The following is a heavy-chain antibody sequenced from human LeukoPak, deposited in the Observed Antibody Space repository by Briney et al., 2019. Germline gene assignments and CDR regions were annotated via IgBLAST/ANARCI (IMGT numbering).Heavy chain of an antibody. D-gene: IGHD3-22*01. CDR1: GFTFSSYA. J-gene: IGHJ4*02. CDR2: ISGSGGST. Sequence: GGSLRLSCAASGFTFSSYAMSWVRQAPGKGLEWVSAISGSGGSTYYADSVKGQFTISRDNSKNTLYLQMNSLRAEDTAVYYCAKDDVYYDSFDYWGQGTLVTVSS. V-gene: IGHV3-23*01. CDR3: AKDDVYYDSFDY.